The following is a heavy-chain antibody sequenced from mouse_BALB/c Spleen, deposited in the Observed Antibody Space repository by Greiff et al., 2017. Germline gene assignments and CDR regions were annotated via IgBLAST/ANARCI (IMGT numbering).Heavy chain of an antibody. Sequence: EVMLVESGGGLVQPGGSRKLSCAASGFTFSSFGMHWVRQAPEKGLEWVAYISSGSSTIYYADTVKGRFTISRDNPKNTLFLQMTSLRSEDTAMYYCARTSYGNYGVFDYWGQGTTLTVSS. CDR3: ARTSYGNYGVFDY. J-gene: IGHJ2*01. CDR1: GFTFSSFG. CDR2: ISSGSSTI. D-gene: IGHD2-1*01. V-gene: IGHV5-17*02.